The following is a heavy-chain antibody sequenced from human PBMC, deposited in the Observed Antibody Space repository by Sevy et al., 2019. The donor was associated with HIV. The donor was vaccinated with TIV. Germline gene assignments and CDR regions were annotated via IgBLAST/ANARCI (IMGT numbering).Heavy chain of an antibody. V-gene: IGHV3-15*01. CDR1: GFTFSYAW. CDR3: STDPIIVLLVTDGMDV. Sequence: GGSLRLSCAASGFTFSYAWMTWVRQAPGKGLEWVGRIKSKTDGGTIDYAAPVKGRFTISRDDSKNMLYLQMNSLNSQDTAVYYCSTDPIIVLLVTDGMDVWGQGTTVTVSS. J-gene: IGHJ6*02. D-gene: IGHD2-8*02. CDR2: IKSKTDGGTI.